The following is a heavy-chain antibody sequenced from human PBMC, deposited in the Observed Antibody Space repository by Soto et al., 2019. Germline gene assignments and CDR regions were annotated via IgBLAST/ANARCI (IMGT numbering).Heavy chain of an antibody. CDR1: RGSISSYY. CDR2: ISYSGNT. V-gene: IGHV4-59*01. D-gene: IGHD3-16*02. J-gene: IGHJ4*02. CDR3: ARIRGLGEVSPYFES. Sequence: QVQLQESGPGLVKPSETLSLTCTVSRGSISSYYWSWIRQPPGKGLEWIGYISYSGNTNYTASLKGRVTISVDTSTNQFSLRVTSVTAADTAVYYCARIRGLGEVSPYFESWGQGALVTVSS.